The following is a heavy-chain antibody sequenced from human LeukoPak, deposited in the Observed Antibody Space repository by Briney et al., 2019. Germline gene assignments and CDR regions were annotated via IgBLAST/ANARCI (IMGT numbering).Heavy chain of an antibody. D-gene: IGHD3-3*01. CDR3: AKNPYYDFWSGYYNDY. J-gene: IGHJ4*02. CDR1: GFTVSSNY. Sequence: GGSLRLSCAASGFTVSSNYMSWVRQAPGKGLEWVSVIYSGGSTYYADSVKGRFTISRDNSKNTLYLQMNSLRAEDTAVYYCAKNPYYDFWSGYYNDYWGQGTLVTVSS. V-gene: IGHV3-53*01. CDR2: IYSGGST.